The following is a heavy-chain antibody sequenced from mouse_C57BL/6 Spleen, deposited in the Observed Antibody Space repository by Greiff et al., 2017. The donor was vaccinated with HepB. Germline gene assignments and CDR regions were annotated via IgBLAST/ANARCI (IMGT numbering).Heavy chain of an antibody. J-gene: IGHJ4*01. D-gene: IGHD1-1*01. V-gene: IGHV5-16*01. CDR1: GFTFSDYY. Sequence: EVMLVESEGGLVQPGRSMKLSCTASGFTFSDYYMAWVRQVPEKGLEWVANINYDGSSTYYLDSLKSRFIISRDNAKNILYLQMSSLKSEDTATYYCARETTVVEGYAMDYWGQGTSVTVSS. CDR3: ARETTVVEGYAMDY. CDR2: INYDGSST.